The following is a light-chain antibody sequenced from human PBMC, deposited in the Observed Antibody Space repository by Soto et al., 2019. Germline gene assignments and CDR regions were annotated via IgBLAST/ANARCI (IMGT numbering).Light chain of an antibody. CDR2: DVS. J-gene: IGLJ2*01. CDR3: SSYTSSSTQ. Sequence: QSALTQPASVSGSPGHSITLSCTGTSSDVGGYNYVSWYQQHPGKAPKLMIYDVSNRPSGVSNRFSGSKSGNTASLTISGLQAEDEADYYCSSYTSSSTQFGGGTKLTVL. V-gene: IGLV2-14*01. CDR1: SSDVGGYNY.